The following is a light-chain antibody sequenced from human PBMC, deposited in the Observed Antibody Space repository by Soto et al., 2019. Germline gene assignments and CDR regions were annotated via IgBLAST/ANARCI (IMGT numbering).Light chain of an antibody. CDR1: QSVSSN. CDR2: GAY. J-gene: IGKJ4*01. V-gene: IGKV3-15*01. Sequence: EIVMTQSPATLSVSPGERATLSCRASQSVSSNLAWYQQKPGQAPRLLIYGAYTRATGFPARFSGSGSGTEFTLTISSLQSEDFAVYFCQENNNWLTFGGGTKVEIK. CDR3: QENNNWLT.